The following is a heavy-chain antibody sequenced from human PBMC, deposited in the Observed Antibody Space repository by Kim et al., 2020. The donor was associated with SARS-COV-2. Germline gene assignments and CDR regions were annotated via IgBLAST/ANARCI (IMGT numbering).Heavy chain of an antibody. V-gene: IGHV4-61*02. J-gene: IGHJ4*02. Sequence: SETLSLTCTVSGGSISSGSYYWSWIRQPAGKGLEWIGRIYTSGSTNYNPSLKSRVTISVDTSKNQFSLKLSSVTAADTAVYYCARAVGYSNRGATYYFDYWGQGTLVTVSS. CDR2: IYTSGST. D-gene: IGHD1-26*01. CDR1: GGSISSGSYY. CDR3: ARAVGYSNRGATYYFDY.